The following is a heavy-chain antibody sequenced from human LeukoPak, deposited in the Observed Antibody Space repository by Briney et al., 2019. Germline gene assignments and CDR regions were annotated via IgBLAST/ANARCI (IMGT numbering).Heavy chain of an antibody. Sequence: SETLSLTCAVYGGSVSGYYWSWIRQPPGKGLEWIGEINHSGSTNYNPSLKSRVTISVDTSKNQFSLKLSSVTAADTAVYYCARRSKQWLVRHPSWIWFDPWGQGTLVTVSS. D-gene: IGHD6-19*01. J-gene: IGHJ5*02. V-gene: IGHV4-34*01. CDR3: ARRSKQWLVRHPSWIWFDP. CDR2: INHSGST. CDR1: GGSVSGYY.